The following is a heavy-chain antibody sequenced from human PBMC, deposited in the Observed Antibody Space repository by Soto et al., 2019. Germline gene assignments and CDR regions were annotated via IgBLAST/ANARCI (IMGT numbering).Heavy chain of an antibody. Sequence: ETLSLTCTVSGGTISNYYWSWIRQPPGKGLEWMGYMYYSGSTKYNPSLKSRVTISVGTSNNQFFLKLNSVTAADTAVYFCTRVGGYYGDYPNFDYWGRGTLVTVSS. J-gene: IGHJ4*02. CDR1: GGTISNYY. CDR2: MYYSGST. D-gene: IGHD4-17*01. V-gene: IGHV4-59*01. CDR3: TRVGGYYGDYPNFDY.